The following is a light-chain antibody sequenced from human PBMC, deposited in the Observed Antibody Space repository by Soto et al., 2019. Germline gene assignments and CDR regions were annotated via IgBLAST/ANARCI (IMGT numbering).Light chain of an antibody. CDR1: SSNIGAGYD. V-gene: IGLV1-40*01. CDR3: QSYDSSLSGGV. J-gene: IGLJ3*02. CDR2: GNN. Sequence: QSVLTQPPSVSGAPGQRVTISCTGSSSNIGAGYDVHWYQQLPGTAPKLLIYGNNNRPSGVPDRFSGSKSGTSASLAITGLQGEDEGDYYCQSYDSSLSGGVFGGGTKLTVL.